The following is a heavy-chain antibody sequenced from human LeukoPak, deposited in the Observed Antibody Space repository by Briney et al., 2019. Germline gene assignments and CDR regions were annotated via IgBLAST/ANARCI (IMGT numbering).Heavy chain of an antibody. V-gene: IGHV4-59*01. CDR2: IYYSGST. J-gene: IGHJ2*01. CDR3: ARMSPAGSSTFSWYFDL. D-gene: IGHD6-6*01. Sequence: SETLSLTCTVSGGSISSYYWSWIRQPPGKGLEWIGYIYYSGSTNYSPSLKRRVTISVDTSKNQFSLKLSSVTAADTAVYYCARMSPAGSSTFSWYFDLWGRGTLVTVSS. CDR1: GGSISSYY.